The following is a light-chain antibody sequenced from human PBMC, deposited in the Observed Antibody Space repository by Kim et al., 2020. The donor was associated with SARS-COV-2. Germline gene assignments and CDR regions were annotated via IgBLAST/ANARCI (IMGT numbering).Light chain of an antibody. Sequence: QSVLTQPASVSGSPGQSITISCTGTSSDVGYFNYVSWFQQHPGKAPKLILYDVSSRPSGVSNRFSGSKSGNTASLTISGLQAEDEADYYCSSYTTSRTWVFGGGTQLTVL. V-gene: IGLV2-14*03. CDR2: DVS. J-gene: IGLJ3*02. CDR1: SSDVGYFNY. CDR3: SSYTTSRTWV.